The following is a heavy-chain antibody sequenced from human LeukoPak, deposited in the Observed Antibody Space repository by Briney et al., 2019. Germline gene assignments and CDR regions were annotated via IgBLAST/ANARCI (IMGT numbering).Heavy chain of an antibody. CDR3: VKENTGWSFDY. V-gene: IGHV3-30*02. D-gene: IGHD6-19*01. J-gene: IGHJ4*02. CDR1: KFTFSFYG. CDR2: IRFNGNDK. Sequence: PGGSLRLSCAASKFTFSFYGMHWVRQAPGKGLEWVTFIRFNGNDKYYADSVKGRFTISRDNSKNTLYLQMNSLRGEDTAVYYCVKENTGWSFDYWGQGTLVNVSS.